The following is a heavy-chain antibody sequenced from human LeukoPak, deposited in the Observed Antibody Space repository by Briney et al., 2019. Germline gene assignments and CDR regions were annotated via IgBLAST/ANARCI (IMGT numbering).Heavy chain of an antibody. CDR1: GGSISSSSYY. J-gene: IGHJ4*02. CDR3: ASAGRFLEWLSTDYFDY. CDR2: IYYSGST. Sequence: SETLSLTCTVSGGSISSSSYYWGWIRQPPGKGLEWIGSIYYSGSTYYNPSLKSRVTISVDTSKNQFSLKLSSVTAADTAVHYCASAGRFLEWLSTDYFDYWGQGTLVTVSS. D-gene: IGHD3-3*01. V-gene: IGHV4-39*01.